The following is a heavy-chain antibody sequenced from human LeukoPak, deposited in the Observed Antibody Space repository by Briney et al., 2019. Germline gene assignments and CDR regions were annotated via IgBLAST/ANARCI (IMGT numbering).Heavy chain of an antibody. CDR3: ARDRGLWLDY. D-gene: IGHD3-10*01. J-gene: IGHJ4*02. CDR2: IYYSGST. V-gene: IGHV4-39*07. Sequence: PSETLSLTCTVSGGSISSSSYYWGWIRQPPGKGLEWIGSIYYSGSTYYNPSLKSRVTISVDTSKNQFSLKLSSVTAADTAVYYCARDRGLWLDYWGQGTLVTVSS. CDR1: GGSISSSSYY.